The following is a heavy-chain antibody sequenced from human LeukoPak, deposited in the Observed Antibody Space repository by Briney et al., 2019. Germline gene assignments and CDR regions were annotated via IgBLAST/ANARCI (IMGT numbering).Heavy chain of an antibody. Sequence: RGSLRLSCAASGFTFSSYSMNWVRQAPGKGLEWVSAISGSGGTAYYADSVKGRFTISRDNSKNTLYLQMNSLRAEDTAVYYCAKKGYYDGSGYYMYYFDHWGQGTLVTASS. J-gene: IGHJ4*02. V-gene: IGHV3-23*01. D-gene: IGHD3-22*01. CDR2: ISGSGGTA. CDR3: AKKGYYDGSGYYMYYFDH. CDR1: GFTFSSYS.